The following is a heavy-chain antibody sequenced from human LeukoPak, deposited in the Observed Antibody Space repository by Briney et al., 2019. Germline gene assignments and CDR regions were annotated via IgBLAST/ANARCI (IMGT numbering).Heavy chain of an antibody. V-gene: IGHV6-1*01. CDR2: TYYRSKWYN. Sequence: SQTVSLTCAISGDSVSSNSAAWNWIRQSPSRGLEWLGTTYYRSKWYNDYAVSVKSRITINPDTSKNQFSLQLNSVTPEDTAVYYCARDQSGYCSGWILASLDYYYYYMDVWGKGTTVTVSS. J-gene: IGHJ6*03. CDR3: ARDQSGYCSGWILASLDYYYYYMDV. CDR1: GDSVSSNSAA. D-gene: IGHD6-19*01.